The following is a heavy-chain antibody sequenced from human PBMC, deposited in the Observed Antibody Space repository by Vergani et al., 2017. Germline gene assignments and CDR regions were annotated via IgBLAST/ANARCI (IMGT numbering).Heavy chain of an antibody. V-gene: IGHV6-1*01. CDR2: AYFKSRWYN. J-gene: IGHJ6*02. CDR3: GGGFFFLGREV. Sequence: QVQLQQSGPGLVKPSQPLSLTCAISGDSVPSKSAAWNWIRQSPSRGLEWLGSAYFKSRWYNEYAISVKSRITITPDTSKNQFSMQLNSFTPEDTAIYYGGGGFFFLGREVWGQGTAVSVSS. CDR1: GDSVPSKSAA. D-gene: IGHD6-25*01.